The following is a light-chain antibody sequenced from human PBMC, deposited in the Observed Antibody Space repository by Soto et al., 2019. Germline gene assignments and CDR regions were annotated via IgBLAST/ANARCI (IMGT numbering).Light chain of an antibody. CDR3: QQYNNWPPIT. V-gene: IGKV3-15*01. CDR2: GAS. J-gene: IGKJ5*01. Sequence: EIVMTQSPATLSLSPGERATLSCRASQSVSGNFAWYQQKPGQAPTRLIYGASTRATGIPARLSGSGCWTEVILTIISMQSADFAVYYCQQYNNWPPITFGQGTRLEIK. CDR1: QSVSGN.